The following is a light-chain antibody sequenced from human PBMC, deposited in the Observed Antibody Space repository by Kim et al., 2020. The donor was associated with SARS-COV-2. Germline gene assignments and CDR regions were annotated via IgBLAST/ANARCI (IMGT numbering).Light chain of an antibody. CDR2: EVS. J-gene: IGLJ3*02. CDR3: SSYAGSNSWV. CDR1: SSDVDGYNQ. Sequence: SVTISCLGTSSDVDGYNQVSWYQQHPGKAPQLMIYEVSKRPSGVPDRFSGSKSGSTASLTVSGLQAEDEADYYCSSYAGSNSWVFGGGTKLTVL. V-gene: IGLV2-8*01.